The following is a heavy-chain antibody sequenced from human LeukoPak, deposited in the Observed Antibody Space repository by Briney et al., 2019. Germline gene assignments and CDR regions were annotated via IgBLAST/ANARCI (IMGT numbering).Heavy chain of an antibody. Sequence: GASVKVSCKASGGTFSSYAISWVRQAPGQGLEWMGGIIPIFGTANYAQKFQGRVTITADKSTSTAHMELSSLRSEDTAVYYCAATTPGYSYGLGYWGQGTLVTVSS. CDR3: AATTPGYSYGLGY. D-gene: IGHD5-18*01. J-gene: IGHJ4*02. CDR2: IIPIFGTA. CDR1: GGTFSSYA. V-gene: IGHV1-69*06.